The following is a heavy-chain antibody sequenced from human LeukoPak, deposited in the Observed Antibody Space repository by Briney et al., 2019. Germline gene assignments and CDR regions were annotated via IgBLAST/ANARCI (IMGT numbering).Heavy chain of an antibody. CDR3: ARGGSSRLTIDY. D-gene: IGHD6-13*01. CDR2: ISYDGSNK. J-gene: IGHJ4*02. V-gene: IGHV3-30-3*01. Sequence: GGSLRLSCAAPGFTFSSYAMHWVRQAPGKGLEWVAVISYDGSNKYYADSVKGRFTISRDNSKNTLYLQMNSLRAEDTAVYYSARGGSSRLTIDYWGQGTLVTVSS. CDR1: GFTFSSYA.